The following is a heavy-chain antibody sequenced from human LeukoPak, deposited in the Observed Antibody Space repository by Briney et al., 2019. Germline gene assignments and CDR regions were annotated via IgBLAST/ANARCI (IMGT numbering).Heavy chain of an antibody. CDR3: ATGNVDVLLDFPRHAFDI. CDR1: GGTFSSYA. CDR2: ISAYNGNT. Sequence: ASVKVSCKASGGTFSSYAISWVRQAPGQGLEWMGWISAYNGNTNYAQKLQGRVTMTTDTSTSTAYMELRSLRSDDTAVYYCATGNVDVLLDFPRHAFDIWGQGTMVTASS. D-gene: IGHD3-10*01. V-gene: IGHV1-18*01. J-gene: IGHJ3*02.